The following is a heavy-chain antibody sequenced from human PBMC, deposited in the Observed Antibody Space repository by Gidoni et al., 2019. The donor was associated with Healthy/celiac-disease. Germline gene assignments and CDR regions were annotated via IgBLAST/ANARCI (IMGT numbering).Heavy chain of an antibody. V-gene: IGHV3-23*04. Sequence: EVQLVESGGGLVQPGGSLRLSCAASGFPFSSYAMSWVCQAPGKGLEWVSAISGSGGSTYYADSVKGRFTISRDNSKNTLYLQMNSLRAEDTAVYYCAKDPVGSGYFFDYWGQGTLVTVSS. J-gene: IGHJ4*02. CDR2: ISGSGGST. CDR3: AKDPVGSGYFFDY. CDR1: GFPFSSYA. D-gene: IGHD5-12*01.